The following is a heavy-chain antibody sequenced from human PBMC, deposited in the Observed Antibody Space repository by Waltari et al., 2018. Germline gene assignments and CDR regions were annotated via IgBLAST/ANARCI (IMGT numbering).Heavy chain of an antibody. CDR1: GFNFDDYA. D-gene: IGHD1-26*01. V-gene: IGHV3-9*01. CDR2: ISLNSDNK. CDR3: AKGHSGSYGLKD. Sequence: EVQLVESGGGLVQPGRSLRLSCAVSGFNFDDYAMHWVRQAPGKGLEWVSGISLNSDNKGYADAVKGRFTISRDNAKNSLYLQMNSLRPEDTALYYCAKGHSGSYGLKDWGQGTLVTVSS. J-gene: IGHJ4*02.